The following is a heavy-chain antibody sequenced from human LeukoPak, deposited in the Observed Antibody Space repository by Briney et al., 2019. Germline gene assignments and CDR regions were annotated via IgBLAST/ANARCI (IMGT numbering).Heavy chain of an antibody. V-gene: IGHV4-38-2*02. Sequence: SETLSLTCTVSGYSISSGYYWGWIRQPPGKGLEWIGSIYHSGSTYYNPSLKSRVTISVDTSKNQFSLKLSSVTAADTAVYYCARVKWNYYDSSGPGYFDYWGQGTLVTVSS. D-gene: IGHD3-22*01. CDR2: IYHSGST. CDR1: GYSISSGYY. CDR3: ARVKWNYYDSSGPGYFDY. J-gene: IGHJ4*02.